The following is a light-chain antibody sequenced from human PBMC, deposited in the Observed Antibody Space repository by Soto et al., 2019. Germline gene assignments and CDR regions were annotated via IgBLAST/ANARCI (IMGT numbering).Light chain of an antibody. Sequence: LVMTQSPATLSVSPGERATLSCRASQSVGSKLIWYQHKPGQAPRLLIYGASARATGIPARFSGSGSGAEFTLTISSVQSEDSAIYYCQQYYDWPLVTFGGGTRVEI. V-gene: IGKV3-15*01. J-gene: IGKJ4*01. CDR2: GAS. CDR1: QSVGSK. CDR3: QQYYDWPLVT.